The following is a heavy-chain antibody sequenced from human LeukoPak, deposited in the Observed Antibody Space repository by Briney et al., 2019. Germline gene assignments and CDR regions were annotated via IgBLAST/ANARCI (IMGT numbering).Heavy chain of an antibody. D-gene: IGHD6-6*01. CDR2: VYPGDSDT. CDR1: GYSFATTW. Sequence: GESLKISFKGSGYSFATTWIGWVRQMPGKGLEWMGIVYPGDSDTRYSPSFQGQVTISADKSISTAYLQWSSLKASDTAIYYCARRGEYSSSSRFDPWGQGTLVTVSS. CDR3: ARRGEYSSSSRFDP. J-gene: IGHJ5*02. V-gene: IGHV5-51*01.